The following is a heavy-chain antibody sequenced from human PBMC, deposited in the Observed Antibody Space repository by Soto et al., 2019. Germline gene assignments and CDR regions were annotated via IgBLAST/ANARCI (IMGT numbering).Heavy chain of an antibody. V-gene: IGHV3-30-3*01. D-gene: IGHD3-10*01. J-gene: IGHJ4*02. CDR3: AREDPNRGGPSGGFDY. CDR1: GFTFSSYA. CDR2: ISYDGSNK. Sequence: QVQLVESGGGVVQPGRSLRLSCAASGFTFSSYAMHWVRQAPGKGLEWVAVISYDGSNKYYADSVKGRFTISRDNSKNPPYLQMNSLRAEDTAGYDWAREDPNRGGPSGGFDYGGQGTLVTVSS.